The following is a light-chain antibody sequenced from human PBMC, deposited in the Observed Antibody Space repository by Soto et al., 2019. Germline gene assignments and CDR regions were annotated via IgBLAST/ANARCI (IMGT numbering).Light chain of an antibody. CDR2: KAS. Sequence: DIQMTQSPSILSASVGDRVSITCRASQSISSWLAWYQQKPGKAPKLLIYKASSLESGVPSRFSVSGSGTEFTLTISSLQPDDFATYYCQQYSNYWTFGQGTKVEIK. J-gene: IGKJ1*01. V-gene: IGKV1-5*03. CDR3: QQYSNYWT. CDR1: QSISSW.